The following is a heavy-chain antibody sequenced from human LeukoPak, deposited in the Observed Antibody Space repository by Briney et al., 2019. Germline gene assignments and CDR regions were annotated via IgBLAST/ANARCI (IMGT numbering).Heavy chain of an antibody. CDR1: GGTFSSYA. J-gene: IGHJ4*02. D-gene: IGHD4-17*01. Sequence: SVKVSCKASGGTFSSYAISWVRQAPGQGLEWMGRITPILGIANYAQKFQGRVTITADKSTSTAYMELSSLRSEDTAVYYCARGNYGDEEFYFDYWGQGTLVTVSS. V-gene: IGHV1-69*04. CDR3: ARGNYGDEEFYFDY. CDR2: ITPILGIA.